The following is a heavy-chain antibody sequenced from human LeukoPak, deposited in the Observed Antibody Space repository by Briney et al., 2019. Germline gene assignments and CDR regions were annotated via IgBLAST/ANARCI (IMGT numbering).Heavy chain of an antibody. J-gene: IGHJ5*02. CDR2: MSISSSYT. CDR1: GFTFSSYA. CDR3: ARDWYCSSSICYTDRNWFDP. D-gene: IGHD2-2*02. V-gene: IGHV3-21*03. Sequence: GGSLRLSCAASGFTFSSYAMSWVRQGPGKGLEWVSYMSISSSYTDYADSVRGRFTISRDNAKNLLYPQMNSLGPEDTAVYYCARDWYCSSSICYTDRNWFDPWGQGTLVTVSS.